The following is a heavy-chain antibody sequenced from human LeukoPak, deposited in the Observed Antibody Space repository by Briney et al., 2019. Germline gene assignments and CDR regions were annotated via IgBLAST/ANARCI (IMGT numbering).Heavy chain of an antibody. CDR1: GFTFSSYA. CDR2: ISGSGGST. V-gene: IGHV3-23*01. J-gene: IGHJ6*04. D-gene: IGHD2-2*01. Sequence: PGGSLRLSCAASGFTFSSYAMSWVRQAPGKGLEWVSAISGSGGSTYYADSVKGRFTISRDNSKNTLYLQMNSLRAEDTAVYYCAKDGAVVVPAASTYYYYYGMDVWGKGTTVTVSS. CDR3: AKDGAVVVPAASTYYYYYGMDV.